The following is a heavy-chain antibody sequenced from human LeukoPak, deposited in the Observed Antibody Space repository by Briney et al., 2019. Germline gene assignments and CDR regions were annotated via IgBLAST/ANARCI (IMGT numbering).Heavy chain of an antibody. CDR2: INPNSGGT. CDR1: GYTFTGYY. V-gene: IGHV1-2*04. D-gene: IGHD2-21*01. J-gene: IGHJ6*02. Sequence: ASVKVSCKASGYTFTGYYMHWVRQAPGQGLEWMGWINPNSGGTNYAQKFQGWVTMTRDTSISTAYMELSRLRSDDTAVYYCARERMWPHYYYGMDVWGQGTTVTVSS. CDR3: ARERMWPHYYYGMDV.